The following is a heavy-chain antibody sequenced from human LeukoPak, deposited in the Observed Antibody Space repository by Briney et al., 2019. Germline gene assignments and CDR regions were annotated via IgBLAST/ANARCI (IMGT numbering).Heavy chain of an antibody. CDR3: AHSSVGSSGWSDLDY. Sequence: SGPTLVEPTQTLTLTCTFSGFSLSTRGVAVGWIRQPPGKPLEWLAFNYWDDDERYSPSLRSRLTIIKDTSKNQVVLTMTNMDPVDTATYYCAHSSVGSSGWSDLDYWGQGTLVTVSS. CDR1: GFSLSTRGVA. V-gene: IGHV2-5*02. J-gene: IGHJ4*02. D-gene: IGHD6-19*01. CDR2: NYWDDDE.